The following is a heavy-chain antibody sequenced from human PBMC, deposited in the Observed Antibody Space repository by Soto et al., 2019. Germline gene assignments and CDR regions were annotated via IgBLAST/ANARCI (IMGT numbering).Heavy chain of an antibody. Sequence: EVQLLESGGGLVQPGGSLRLSCAASGFTFSSYAMSWVRQAPGKGLEWVSAISGSGGRTYYADSVKGRFTISRDNSKNTLYLQMNSLRAEATAVYYCAKVSRRYYYYCMDVWGQGTTVTVSS. J-gene: IGHJ6*02. CDR3: AKVSRRYYYYCMDV. CDR1: GFTFSSYA. CDR2: ISGSGGRT. V-gene: IGHV3-23*01.